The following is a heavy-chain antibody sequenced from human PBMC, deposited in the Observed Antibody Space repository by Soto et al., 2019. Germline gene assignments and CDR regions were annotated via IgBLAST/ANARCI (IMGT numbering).Heavy chain of an antibody. CDR3: ARSGPIPLGELSLNPHFFHHIGG. J-gene: IGHJ6*03. CDR2: IKQDGSEK. V-gene: IGHV3-7*01. D-gene: IGHD3-16*02. Sequence: EVQLVESGGGLVQPGGSLRLSCAASGFTFSSYWMSWVRQAPGKGLEWVANIKQDGSEKYYVDSVKGRFTISRDNAKNPLLPQMNSLGGGDTAVDLCARSGPIPLGELSLNPHFFHHIGGWGKGTPVTVSS. CDR1: GFTFSSYW.